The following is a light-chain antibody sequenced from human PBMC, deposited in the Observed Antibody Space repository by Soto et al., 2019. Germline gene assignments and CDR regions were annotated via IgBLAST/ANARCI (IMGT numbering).Light chain of an antibody. J-gene: IGKJ1*01. CDR3: QDFAFPQWT. CDR2: SVF. CDR1: QSASSQY. V-gene: IGKV3-20*01. Sequence: VLTQSPDTLSLSPGERATLSCRASQSASSQYLSWYQQRPRQPPRLLGYSVFIRASGIPDRFTGSASGPYFTLTISRLEPEDVAVYYCQDFAFPQWTFGQGTKVEI.